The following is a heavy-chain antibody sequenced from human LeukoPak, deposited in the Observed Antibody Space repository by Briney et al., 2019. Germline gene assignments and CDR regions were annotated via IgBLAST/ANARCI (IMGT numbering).Heavy chain of an antibody. V-gene: IGHV3-7*01. CDR2: VSPDGSNK. CDR3: ARDVCSGTCYYYYYGMDV. J-gene: IGHJ6*02. Sequence: PGGSLRLSCAASGFTFINSWMSWVRQAPGKGLEWVANVSPDGSNKYYVDSVKGRFTISRDDAKNSLYLQMNSLRAEDTAVYYCARDVCSGTCYYYYYGMDVWGQGTTVTVSS. CDR1: GFTFINSW. D-gene: IGHD2-2*01.